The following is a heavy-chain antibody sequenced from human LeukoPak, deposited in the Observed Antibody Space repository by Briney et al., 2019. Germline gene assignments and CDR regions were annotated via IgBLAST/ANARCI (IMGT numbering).Heavy chain of an antibody. V-gene: IGHV1-2*02. Sequence: ASVKVSCKASGGTFSSYAISWVRQAPGQGLEWMGWINPNSGGTNYAQKFQGRVTMTRDTSISTAYMELSRLRSDDTAVYYCAREHYYDSSGYSFDYWGQGTLVTVSS. J-gene: IGHJ4*02. D-gene: IGHD3-22*01. CDR2: INPNSGGT. CDR1: GGTFSSYA. CDR3: AREHYYDSSGYSFDY.